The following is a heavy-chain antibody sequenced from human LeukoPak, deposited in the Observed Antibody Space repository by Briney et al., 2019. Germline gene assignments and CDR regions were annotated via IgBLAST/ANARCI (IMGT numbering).Heavy chain of an antibody. J-gene: IGHJ4*02. Sequence: GGSLRLSCAASGFTFSSYWMHWVRQAPGKGLVWVSRINSDGSSTSYADSVKGRFTISRDNAKNTLYLQMNSLRAEGTAVYYCARVAGDYGPYYFDYWGQGTLVTVSS. CDR1: GFTFSSYW. CDR3: ARVAGDYGPYYFDY. D-gene: IGHD4/OR15-4a*01. CDR2: INSDGSST. V-gene: IGHV3-74*01.